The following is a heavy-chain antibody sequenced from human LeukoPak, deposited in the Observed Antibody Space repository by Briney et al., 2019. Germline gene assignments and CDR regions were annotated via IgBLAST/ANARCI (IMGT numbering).Heavy chain of an antibody. CDR2: IYYSGST. J-gene: IGHJ4*02. CDR1: GGSISSSSYY. V-gene: IGHV4-39*01. CDR3: AGAYSSAWPTPFDY. D-gene: IGHD6-19*01. Sequence: PPETLPLTCTVSGGSISSSSYYWGWIRQPPGKWLEWIGSIYYSGSTYYNPSLKSRVTISVDTSKNQFSLKLSSVTAADTAVYYCAGAYSSAWPTPFDYWGQGTLVTVSS.